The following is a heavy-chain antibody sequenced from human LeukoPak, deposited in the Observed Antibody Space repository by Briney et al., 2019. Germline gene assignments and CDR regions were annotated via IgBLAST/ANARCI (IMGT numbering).Heavy chain of an antibody. CDR2: INHRRST. CDR3: ASSEKYGSGSYDY. D-gene: IGHD3-10*01. J-gene: IGHJ4*02. Sequence: PSETLSLTCAVYGGSFSGYYWSWIRQPPGKGLEWIGEINHRRSTNYNPSLKSRVTMSVDTSKNQFSLNLSSVTAADTAVYYCASSEKYGSGSYDYWGQGTLVTVSS. V-gene: IGHV4-34*01. CDR1: GGSFSGYY.